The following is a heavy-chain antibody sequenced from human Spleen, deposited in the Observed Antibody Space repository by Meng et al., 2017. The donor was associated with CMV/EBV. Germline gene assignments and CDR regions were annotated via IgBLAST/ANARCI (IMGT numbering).Heavy chain of an antibody. CDR3: ATAVGTALADFDY. Sequence: SVTGSCKASGDTFNNHAISWVRQAPGQGLEWVGGIIPIFDTANYAQKFQGRVTITTDKSTSTAYMELSSLTSEDTAVYYCATAVGTALADFDYWGQGTLVTVSS. J-gene: IGHJ4*02. D-gene: IGHD5-18*01. CDR2: IIPIFDTA. V-gene: IGHV1-69*05. CDR1: GDTFNNHA.